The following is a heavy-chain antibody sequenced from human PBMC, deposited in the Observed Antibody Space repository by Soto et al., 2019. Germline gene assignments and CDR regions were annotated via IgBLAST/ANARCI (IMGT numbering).Heavy chain of an antibody. D-gene: IGHD3-3*01. CDR1: GGSISSYY. J-gene: IGHJ3*02. CDR3: ARGETIFGVVSAFDI. CDR2: IYYSGST. V-gene: IGHV4-59*01. Sequence: SETLSLTCTVSGGSISSYYWSWIRQPPGKGLEWIGYIYYSGSTNYNPSLKSRVTISVDTSKNQFSLKLSSVTAADTAVYYCARGETIFGVVSAFDIWGQGTMVTVS.